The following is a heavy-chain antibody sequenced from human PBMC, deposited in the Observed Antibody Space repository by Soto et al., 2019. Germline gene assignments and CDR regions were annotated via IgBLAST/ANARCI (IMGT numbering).Heavy chain of an antibody. CDR1: GGSISSSSYY. V-gene: IGHV4-39*01. Sequence: SETLSLTCTVSGGSISSSSYYWGWIRQPTGKGLEWIGSIYYSGSTYYNPSLESRVIISVDTSKNQFSLKLSSVTASDAAVYYCATFRGMTTATTERYFDYWGQGTLVTVSS. CDR3: ATFRGMTTATTERYFDY. CDR2: IYYSGST. D-gene: IGHD4-17*01. J-gene: IGHJ4*02.